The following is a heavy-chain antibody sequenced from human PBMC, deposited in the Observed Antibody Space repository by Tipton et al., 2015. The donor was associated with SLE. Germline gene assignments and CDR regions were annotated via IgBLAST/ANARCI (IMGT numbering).Heavy chain of an antibody. CDR3: AKDYNHDNADYN. CDR1: GGSISSYY. CDR2: IYYNGKT. V-gene: IGHV4-59*12. D-gene: IGHD5-24*01. J-gene: IGHJ4*02. Sequence: TLSLTCSVSGGSISSYYWSWIRQPPAKGLEWIGFIYYNGKTNYNSSLKSRVTISVDTSKSQFSLKLTSVTAADTAVYYCAKDYNHDNADYNWCQGTLVIVSS.